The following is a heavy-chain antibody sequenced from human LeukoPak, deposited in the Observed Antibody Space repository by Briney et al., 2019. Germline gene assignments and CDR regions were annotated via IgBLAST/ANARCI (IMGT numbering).Heavy chain of an antibody. J-gene: IGHJ6*02. CDR2: ISVSGSRA. CDR3: TKDHDGMHA. CDR1: GFTFSSNA. V-gene: IGHV3-23*01. Sequence: QPGGSLLLSCAASGFTFSSNAMSGVRPAPGKGLEGVSVISVSGSRAYYADFVKGRFTVSRDNSKNTVLLQMNSLRVEDTAVYYCTKDHDGMHAWGQGTTVTVSS.